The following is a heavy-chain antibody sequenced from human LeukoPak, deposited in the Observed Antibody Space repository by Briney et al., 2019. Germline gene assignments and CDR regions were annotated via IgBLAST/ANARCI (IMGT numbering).Heavy chain of an antibody. Sequence: GGSLRLSCAASGFTFDDYDMSWVRQAPGKGLEGVSGINWNGGSTGYADSVKGRFTISRDNAKNSLYLQMNSLRAEDTALYFCARAAYNWNDGWFDPWGQGTLVTVSS. D-gene: IGHD1-1*01. J-gene: IGHJ5*02. CDR3: ARAAYNWNDGWFDP. CDR2: INWNGGST. V-gene: IGHV3-20*04. CDR1: GFTFDDYD.